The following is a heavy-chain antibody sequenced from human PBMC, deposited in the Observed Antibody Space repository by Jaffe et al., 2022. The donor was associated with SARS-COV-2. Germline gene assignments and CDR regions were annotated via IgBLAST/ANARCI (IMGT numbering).Heavy chain of an antibody. J-gene: IGHJ1*01. CDR1: GHNFTSYG. Sequence: QVQLVQSGAEVKKPGASVKVSCKASGHNFTSYGVNWVRQASGQGLEWMGWIGGQNGNTKYAQRLRDRVIMTADASTSTFFVEVKRLRSDDSAVYYCAGAPTGTGYFDWLPKQQWGQGTLVIVSS. CDR3: AGAPTGTGYFDWLPKQQ. D-gene: IGHD3-9*01. V-gene: IGHV1-18*04. CDR2: IGGQNGNT.